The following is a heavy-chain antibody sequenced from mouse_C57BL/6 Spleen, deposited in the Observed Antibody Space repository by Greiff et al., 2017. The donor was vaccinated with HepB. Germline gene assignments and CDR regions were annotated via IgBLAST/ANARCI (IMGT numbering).Heavy chain of an antibody. CDR2: INYDGSST. CDR3: AREMDGNYGYFDV. CDR1: GFTFSDYY. V-gene: IGHV5-16*01. D-gene: IGHD2-1*01. J-gene: IGHJ1*03. Sequence: EVMLVESEGGLVQPGSSMKLSCTASGFTFSDYYMAWVRQVPEKGLEWVANINYDGSSTYYLDSLKSRFIISRDNAKNILYLQMLSLKSEDTATYYCAREMDGNYGYFDVWGTGTTVTVSS.